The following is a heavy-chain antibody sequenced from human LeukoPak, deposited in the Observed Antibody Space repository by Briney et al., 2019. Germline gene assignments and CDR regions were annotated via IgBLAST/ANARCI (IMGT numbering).Heavy chain of an antibody. CDR1: GFTFSSYG. V-gene: IGHV3-33*08. CDR3: TTDLKPPLYYGSEILFGSDSPDFYTGMDI. D-gene: IGHD3-10*01. Sequence: GGSLRLSCAASGFTFSSYGMHWVRQAPGKGLEWVAVIWYGGSNKYYADSVKGRFTISRDNSKNTLYLQMNSLKTEDTGVYYCTTDLKPPLYYGSEILFGSDSPDFYTGMDIWGQGTTVTVSS. CDR2: IWYGGSNK. J-gene: IGHJ6*02.